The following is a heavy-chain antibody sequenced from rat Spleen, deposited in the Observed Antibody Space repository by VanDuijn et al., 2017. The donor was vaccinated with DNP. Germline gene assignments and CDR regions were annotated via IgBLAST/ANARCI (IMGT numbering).Heavy chain of an antibody. CDR3: AEMGTTVFDY. D-gene: IGHD1-1*01. V-gene: IGHV2-32*01. Sequence: VQLKESGPGLVQPSQTLSLTCTVSGFSLAIYHVHWVRQPPGNGLEWMGVMWGDGITNYNSALKSRLSISRDTSKSQVFLTMSSLHTDDTAVYYCAEMGTTVFDYWGQGVMVTVSS. J-gene: IGHJ2*01. CDR2: MWGDGIT. CDR1: GFSLAIYH.